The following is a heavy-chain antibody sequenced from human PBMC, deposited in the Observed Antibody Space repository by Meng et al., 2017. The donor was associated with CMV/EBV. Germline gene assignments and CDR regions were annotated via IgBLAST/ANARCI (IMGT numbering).Heavy chain of an antibody. Sequence: CTACGFTYRTDSVHWVRQARGEGVEWVAVISYDGSNKYYAASVKGRFTISRDNSKNALYLQMDSLRDEDTAVYYCASGIVAATYFDYWDQGTLVTVSS. J-gene: IGHJ4*01. CDR3: ASGIVAATYFDY. CDR1: GFTYRTDS. V-gene: IGHV3-30-3*01. D-gene: IGHD1-26*01. CDR2: ISYDGSNK.